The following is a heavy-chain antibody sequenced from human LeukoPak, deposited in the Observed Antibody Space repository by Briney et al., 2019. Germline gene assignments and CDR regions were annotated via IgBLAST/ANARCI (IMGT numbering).Heavy chain of an antibody. CDR1: VYTFSNYG. V-gene: IGHV1-18*01. Sequence: ASVKVSCKASVYTFSNYGISWVRQAPGQGLEWMGWISPYNGTTNHAQKLQGRVTMTTDTSTSTAYMELRSLRSDDTAVYYCARVASNGQFYFDYWGQGTLVTVSS. CDR3: ARVASNGQFYFDY. D-gene: IGHD4-11*01. J-gene: IGHJ4*02. CDR2: ISPYNGTT.